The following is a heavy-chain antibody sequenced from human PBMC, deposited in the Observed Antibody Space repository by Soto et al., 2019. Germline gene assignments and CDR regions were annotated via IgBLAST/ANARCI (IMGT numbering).Heavy chain of an antibody. CDR2: ISAYNGNT. V-gene: IGHV1-18*01. CDR1: GYTFTSYG. J-gene: IGHJ5*02. Sequence: ASVEVCCKASGYTFTSYGLSWARQDPGQGLEWMGWISAYNGNTNYAQKLQGRVTMTTDTSTSTAYMELRSLRSDDTAVYYCARLYSSSWYSTNYWFDPWGQGALVTVSS. D-gene: IGHD6-13*01. CDR3: ARLYSSSWYSTNYWFDP.